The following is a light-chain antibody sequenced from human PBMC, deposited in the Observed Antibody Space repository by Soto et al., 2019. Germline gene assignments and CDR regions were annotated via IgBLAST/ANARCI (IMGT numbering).Light chain of an antibody. J-gene: IGKJ1*01. Sequence: EIVLTQSPGTLSLSPGERATLSCRASQNFSSNYLAWCQQKPGQAPRLLIYGASSRATGIPDRFSGSGSGTDFTLTISRLEPEDFATYYCQKYNSAPPTFGQGTKVEIK. V-gene: IGKV3-20*01. CDR3: QKYNSAPPT. CDR1: QNFSSNY. CDR2: GAS.